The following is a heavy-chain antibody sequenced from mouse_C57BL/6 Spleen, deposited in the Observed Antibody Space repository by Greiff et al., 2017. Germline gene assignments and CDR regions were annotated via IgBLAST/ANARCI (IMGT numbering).Heavy chain of an antibody. CDR3: ARSGYYDYDGGYAMDY. D-gene: IGHD2-4*01. V-gene: IGHV1-59*01. J-gene: IGHJ4*01. Sequence: QVQLQQSGAELVRPGTSVKLSCKASGYTFTSYWMHWVKQRPGQGLEWIGVIDPSDSYTNYNQKFKGKATLTVDTSSSTAYMQLSSLTSEDSAVYYCARSGYYDYDGGYAMDYWGQGTSVTVSS. CDR2: IDPSDSYT. CDR1: GYTFTSYW.